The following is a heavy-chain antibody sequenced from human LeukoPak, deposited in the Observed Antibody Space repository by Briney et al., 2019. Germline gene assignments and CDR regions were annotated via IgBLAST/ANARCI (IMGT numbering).Heavy chain of an antibody. V-gene: IGHV3-74*01. CDR3: ARGGYRYYDSSGYYYFDY. J-gene: IGHJ4*02. CDR2: INSDGSST. Sequence: GGSLRLSCAASGFTFSSYWMHWVRQAPGEGLVWVSRINSDGSSTSYADSVKGRFTISRDNAKNSLYLQMNSLRAEDTAVYYCARGGYRYYDSSGYYYFDYWGQGTLVTVSS. CDR1: GFTFSSYW. D-gene: IGHD3-22*01.